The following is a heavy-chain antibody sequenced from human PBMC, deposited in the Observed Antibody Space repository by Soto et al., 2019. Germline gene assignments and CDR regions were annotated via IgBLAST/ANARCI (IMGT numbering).Heavy chain of an antibody. J-gene: IGHJ6*02. CDR1: GFIFSDHY. D-gene: IGHD2-15*01. CDR3: TSSVAATRASGLDV. Sequence: EVQLVASGGGLVQPGGSLRLSCAASGFIFSDHYMDWVRQAPGKGLEWLGRSRNKANSYTTDYAASVKGRFTVSRDDSKTSLYLQMNSLKTEDTAVYYCTSSVAATRASGLDVWGQGTKVTVSS. V-gene: IGHV3-72*01. CDR2: SRNKANSYTT.